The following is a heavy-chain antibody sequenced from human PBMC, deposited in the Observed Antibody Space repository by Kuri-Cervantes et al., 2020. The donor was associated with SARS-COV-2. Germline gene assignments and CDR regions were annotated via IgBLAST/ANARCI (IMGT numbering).Heavy chain of an antibody. D-gene: IGHD2-2*01. CDR1: GFTFSSYA. J-gene: IGHJ4*02. CDR3: AKFPLIVVVPAAHFDY. Sequence: LSLTCAASGFTFSSYAMHWVRQAPGKGLEWVAVISYDGSNKYYADSVKGRFTISRDNSQNTLSLHMNGLRAEDTAVYYCAKFPLIVVVPAAHFDYWGQGTLVTVSS. CDR2: ISYDGSNK. V-gene: IGHV3-30-3*02.